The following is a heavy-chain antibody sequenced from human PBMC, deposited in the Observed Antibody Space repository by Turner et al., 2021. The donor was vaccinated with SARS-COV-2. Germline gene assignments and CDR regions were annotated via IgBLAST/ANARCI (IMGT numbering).Heavy chain of an antibody. J-gene: IGHJ4*02. Sequence: QVQLVQSGAEAKKPGASVKVSCKVSGYTLIELSMHWVRQAPGKGLEWMGGFAPEDGETIYAQKFPGRVTMTEDTSTDTAYMELSSLRSEDTAVYYCATDYAIVEATLLDYWGQGTLVTVSS. CDR1: GYTLIELS. D-gene: IGHD1-26*01. CDR3: ATDYAIVEATLLDY. CDR2: FAPEDGET. V-gene: IGHV1-24*01.